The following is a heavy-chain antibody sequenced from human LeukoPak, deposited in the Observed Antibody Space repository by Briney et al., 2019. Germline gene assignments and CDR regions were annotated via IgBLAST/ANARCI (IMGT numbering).Heavy chain of an antibody. CDR1: GYTFSRNA. CDR2: INTNAGSP. Sequence: ASVKVSCKASGYTFSRNAMNWVRQVPGRGLEWMGWINTNAGSPTYAQGFTGRFVFSLDTSVSTAYLQISSLRAEDTAVYYCARASGFCSGLRCYLHLDYWGQGSLVTVSS. D-gene: IGHD2-15*01. J-gene: IGHJ4*02. V-gene: IGHV7-4-1*02. CDR3: ARASGFCSGLRCYLHLDY.